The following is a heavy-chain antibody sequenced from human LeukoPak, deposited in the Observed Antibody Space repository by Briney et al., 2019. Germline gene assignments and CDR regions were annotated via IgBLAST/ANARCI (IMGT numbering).Heavy chain of an antibody. CDR1: GFTFSSYA. J-gene: IGHJ4*02. CDR2: ISGSGGST. Sequence: DPGGSLRLSCAASGFTFSSYAMSWVRQAPGKGLEWVSAISGSGGSTYYADSVKGRFTISRDNSKNTLYLQMNSLRAEDTAVYYCAKALLRSGWLSPAEWGQGTLVTVSS. CDR3: AKALLRSGWLSPAE. V-gene: IGHV3-23*01. D-gene: IGHD6-19*01.